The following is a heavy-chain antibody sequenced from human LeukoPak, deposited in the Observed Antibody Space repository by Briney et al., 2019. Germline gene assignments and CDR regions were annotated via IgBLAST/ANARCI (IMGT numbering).Heavy chain of an antibody. J-gene: IGHJ3*02. V-gene: IGHV5-51*01. CDR2: IYPGDSDT. D-gene: IGHD3-22*01. CDR3: ARTDSSGFDAFDI. Sequence: LGESLKISCKGSGYSFTSYWIGWVRQLPGKGLEWMGIIYPGDSDTRYSPSFQGQVTISADKSISTAYLQWSSLKASDTAMYYCARTDSSGFDAFDIWGQGTMVTVSS. CDR1: GYSFTSYW.